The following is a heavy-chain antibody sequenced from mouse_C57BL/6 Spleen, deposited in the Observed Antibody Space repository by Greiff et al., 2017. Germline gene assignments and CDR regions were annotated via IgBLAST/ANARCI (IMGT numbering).Heavy chain of an antibody. V-gene: IGHV1-50*01. D-gene: IGHD1-1*01. CDR3: AGWAVVADY. CDR1: GYTFTSYW. Sequence: QVQLQQPGAELVKPGASVKLSCKASGYTFTSYWMQWVKQRPGQGLEWIGEIDPSDSYTNYNQKFKGKATLTVDTSSSPAYMQLSSLTSEDSAVDDCAGWAVVADYWGQGTTLTVSS. J-gene: IGHJ2*01. CDR2: IDPSDSYT.